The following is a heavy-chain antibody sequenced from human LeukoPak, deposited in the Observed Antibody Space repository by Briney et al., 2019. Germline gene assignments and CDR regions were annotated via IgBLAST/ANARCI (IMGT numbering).Heavy chain of an antibody. V-gene: IGHV3-21*01. CDR2: ISSSSSYI. Sequence: GGSLRLSCAASGFTFSSYSMNWVRQAPGKGLEWVSSISSSSSYIYYADSVKGRFTISRDNAKNSLYLQMNSLRAEDTAVYYCARVVPAAITDDGAFDIWGQGTMVTVSS. CDR3: ARVVPAAITDDGAFDI. CDR1: GFTFSSYS. D-gene: IGHD2-2*01. J-gene: IGHJ3*02.